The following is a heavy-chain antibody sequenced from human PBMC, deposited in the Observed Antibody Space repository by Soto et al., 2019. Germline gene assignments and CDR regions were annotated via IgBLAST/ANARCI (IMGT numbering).Heavy chain of an antibody. V-gene: IGHV1-69*13. CDR1: GGTFSSYA. CDR2: IIPIFGTA. CDR3: ARVYSSSTHYYYGMDV. J-gene: IGHJ6*02. D-gene: IGHD6-6*01. Sequence: EASVKVSCKASGGTFSSYAISWVRQAPGQGLEWMGGIIPIFGTANYAQKFQGRVTITADESTSTAYMELSSLRSEDTAVYYCARVYSSSTHYYYGMDVWGQGTTVTVSS.